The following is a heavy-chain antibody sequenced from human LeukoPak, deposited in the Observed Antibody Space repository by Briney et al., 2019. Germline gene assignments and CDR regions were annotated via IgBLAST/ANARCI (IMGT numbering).Heavy chain of an antibody. CDR2: ISAYNGNT. CDR1: GYTFTSYF. V-gene: IGHV1-18*04. CDR3: AHDKGYYDSNGYHFDY. J-gene: IGHJ4*02. D-gene: IGHD3-22*01. Sequence: ASVKVSCKASGYTFTSYFMYWVRQAPGQGLEWMGWISAYNGNTNYAQKLQGRVIMTTDTSTSTAYMELRSLRSDDTAVYYCAHDKGYYDSNGYHFDYWGQGTLVTVSS.